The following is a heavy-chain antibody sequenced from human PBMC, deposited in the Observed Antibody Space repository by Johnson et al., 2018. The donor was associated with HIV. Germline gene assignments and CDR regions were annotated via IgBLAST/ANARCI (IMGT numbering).Heavy chain of an antibody. CDR1: GFTFSDYY. CDR2: ISSSGSTI. V-gene: IGHV3-11*04. J-gene: IGHJ3*02. CDR3: ARDPFPRFYAFDI. Sequence: QMQLVESGGGVVRPGGSLRLSCAGSGFTFSDYYMVWIRQAPGKGLEWLSYISSSGSTIYYADSVTGRFTISRDNAKNSVFLQMNSLRAEDTAMYYCARDPFPRFYAFDIWGQGTMVTVST.